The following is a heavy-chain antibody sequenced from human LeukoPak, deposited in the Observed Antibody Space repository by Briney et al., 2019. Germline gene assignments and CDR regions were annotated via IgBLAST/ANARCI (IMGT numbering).Heavy chain of an antibody. J-gene: IGHJ6*03. V-gene: IGHV1-18*01. CDR3: ARGAITYYYYYYMDV. CDR2: ISAYNGNT. Sequence: ASVKVFCKASGYTFTSYGISWVRQAPGQGLEWMGWISAYNGNTNYAQKLQGRVTMTTDTSTSTAYMELRSLRSDDTAVYYCARGAITYYYYYYMDVWGKGTTVTISS. CDR1: GYTFTSYG. D-gene: IGHD2-21*01.